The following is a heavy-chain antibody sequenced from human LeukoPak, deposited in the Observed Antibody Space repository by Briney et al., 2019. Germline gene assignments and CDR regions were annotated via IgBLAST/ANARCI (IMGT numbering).Heavy chain of an antibody. CDR3: AKATSKWELLRVLDY. CDR2: IANRGDTV. J-gene: IGHJ4*02. Sequence: GGSLRLSCAASGFTFSDYYMTWVRQAPGKGLEWLSYIANRGDTVFYADSVKGRFTVSRDNAKRSLYLQIESLRDDDTAVYHCAKATSKWELLRVLDYWGQGTLVTVSS. CDR1: GFTFSDYY. V-gene: IGHV3-11*01. D-gene: IGHD1-26*01.